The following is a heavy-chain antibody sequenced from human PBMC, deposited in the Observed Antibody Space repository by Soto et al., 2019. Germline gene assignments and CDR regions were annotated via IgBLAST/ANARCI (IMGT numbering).Heavy chain of an antibody. Sequence: GASVKVSCKASGYTFTRYGISWVRQAPGQGLEWMGWISGYNGDTNYAQKFQGRVSMTIDTSTTTAYMELRSLTSDDTAVYYCAKNGKPHYYYYGLDVWGQGTKVTVSS. V-gene: IGHV1-18*01. CDR1: GYTFTRYG. CDR3: AKNGKPHYYYYGLDV. J-gene: IGHJ6*02. D-gene: IGHD1-26*01. CDR2: ISGYNGDT.